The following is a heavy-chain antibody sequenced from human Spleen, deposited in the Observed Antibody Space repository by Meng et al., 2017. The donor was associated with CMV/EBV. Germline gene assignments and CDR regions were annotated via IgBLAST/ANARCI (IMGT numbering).Heavy chain of an antibody. CDR3: ARVRPNGSGSYHLWP. D-gene: IGHD3-10*01. CDR2: IIPIFGTA. J-gene: IGHJ5*02. Sequence: QVQLWHLGAEVKKPGASGKVSCKASGNTFTSYGISWVRQAPGQGLEWMGGIIPIFGTANYAQKFQGRVTITADESTSTAYMELSSLRSEDTAVYYCARVRPNGSGSYHLWPWGQGTLVTVSS. V-gene: IGHV1-69*13. CDR1: GNTFTSYG.